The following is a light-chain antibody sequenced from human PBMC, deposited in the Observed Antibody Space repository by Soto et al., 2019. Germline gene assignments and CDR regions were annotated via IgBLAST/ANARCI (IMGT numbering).Light chain of an antibody. CDR1: XXIXXW. CDR3: QQYKTYSRDT. V-gene: IGKV1-5*03. CDR2: EAS. J-gene: IGKJ2*01. Sequence: DIQXTXXXXTXSASXGXXXXXTXXAXXXIXXWXAWYQQKPGKAPKVLIYEASRLESGVPSRFSGSGSGTEFTLTISSLQPDDFATYYCQQYKTYSRDTFGQGTKVEIK.